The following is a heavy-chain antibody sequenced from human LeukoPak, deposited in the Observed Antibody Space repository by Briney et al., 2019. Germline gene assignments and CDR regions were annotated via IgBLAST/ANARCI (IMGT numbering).Heavy chain of an antibody. V-gene: IGHV1-69*05. Sequence: SVKVSGKASGGTFSSYAISWLRQAPGQGLEWMERIIPIFGTANYAQKFQGRVTITTDESTSTAYMELSSLRSEDTAVYYCARVLLSSSWYYFDYWGQGTLVTVSS. CDR2: IIPIFGTA. J-gene: IGHJ4*02. D-gene: IGHD6-13*01. CDR3: ARVLLSSSWYYFDY. CDR1: GGTFSSYA.